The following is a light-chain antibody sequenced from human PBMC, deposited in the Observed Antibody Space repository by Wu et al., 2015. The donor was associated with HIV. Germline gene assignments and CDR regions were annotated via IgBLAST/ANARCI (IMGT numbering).Light chain of an antibody. CDR1: QSVASF. CDR3: QQYDRSPPLYS. V-gene: IGKV3-20*01. J-gene: IGKJ2*03. Sequence: EIVLTQFPATLSLSPGERATLSCRASQSVASFLAWYQQKPGQAPRLLIYDASNRATGIPARFSGSASGTDFTLTISRLEPEDFAVYYCQQYDRSPPLYSFGQGTKLEIK. CDR2: DAS.